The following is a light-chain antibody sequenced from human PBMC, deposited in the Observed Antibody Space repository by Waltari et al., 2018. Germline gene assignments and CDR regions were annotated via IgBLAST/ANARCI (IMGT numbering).Light chain of an antibody. Sequence: QSALTQPASVSGTPGQSITISCTGTSSDVGVYNYVSWYQQHPGTAPKLIIYDVSTRPSGVSNRFVGSKSGNTASLTISGLQAEDEADYYCSSYTSGSTWVFGGGAKLTVL. J-gene: IGLJ3*02. CDR2: DVS. CDR3: SSYTSGSTWV. CDR1: SSDVGVYNY. V-gene: IGLV2-14*03.